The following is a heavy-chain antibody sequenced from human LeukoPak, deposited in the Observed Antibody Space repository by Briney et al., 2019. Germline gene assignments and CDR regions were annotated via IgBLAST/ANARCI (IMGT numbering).Heavy chain of an antibody. CDR2: IYCDDDK. J-gene: IGHJ4*02. D-gene: IGHD6-19*01. CDR1: GFSLSTSGVG. V-gene: IGHV2-5*02. CDR3: AHSLPSAHSGWRSYYYFDY. Sequence: SGPTLVKPTQTLTLTCTFSGFSLSTSGVGVGWIRQPPGKALEWLALIYCDDDKRYSPSLKSRLTITKDTSKNQVVLTMTNMDPVDTATYYCAHSLPSAHSGWRSYYYFDYWGQGTLVTVSS.